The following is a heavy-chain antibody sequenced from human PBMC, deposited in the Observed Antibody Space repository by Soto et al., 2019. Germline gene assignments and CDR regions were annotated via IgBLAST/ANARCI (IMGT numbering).Heavy chain of an antibody. J-gene: IGHJ4*02. CDR3: ARGGCSSTSCYILDY. V-gene: IGHV3-74*01. CDR2: INTDGSST. CDR1: GFTFSSYW. Sequence: EVQLVESGGGLVQPGGSLRLSCAASGFTFSSYWMHWVRQAPGKGLVWVSRINTDGSSTSSADSVKGRFTISRDNAKDTLYLQMNSLRAEDTAVYYCARGGCSSTSCYILDYWGQGTLVTVSS. D-gene: IGHD2-2*02.